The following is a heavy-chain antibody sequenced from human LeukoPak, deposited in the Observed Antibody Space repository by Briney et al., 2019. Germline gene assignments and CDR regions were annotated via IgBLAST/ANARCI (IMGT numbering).Heavy chain of an antibody. Sequence: GGSLRLSCAASGFTFSSYSMTWVRQAPGKGLEWVSYISSSSSTIYYADSVKGRFTISRDNAKNSLYLQMNSLRAEGTAVYYCARSITYYDFWSGYYTRNYYYYGMDVWGQGTTVTVSS. CDR3: ARSITYYDFWSGYYTRNYYYYGMDV. D-gene: IGHD3-3*01. J-gene: IGHJ6*02. CDR2: ISSSSSTI. CDR1: GFTFSSYS. V-gene: IGHV3-48*01.